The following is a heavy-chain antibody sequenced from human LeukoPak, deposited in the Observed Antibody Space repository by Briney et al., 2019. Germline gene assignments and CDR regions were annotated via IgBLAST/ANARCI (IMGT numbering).Heavy chain of an antibody. V-gene: IGHV4-59*01. CDR3: ARVIGCGGDCYEIHFDY. D-gene: IGHD2-21*02. CDR1: GGSISSYY. J-gene: IGHJ4*02. Sequence: KSSETLSLTCTVSGGSISSYYWSWIRQPPGKGLEWIGYIYYSGSTNYNPSLKSRVTISVDTSKNQFSLKLSSVTAADTAVYYCARVIGCGGDCYEIHFDYWGQGTLVTVSS. CDR2: IYYSGST.